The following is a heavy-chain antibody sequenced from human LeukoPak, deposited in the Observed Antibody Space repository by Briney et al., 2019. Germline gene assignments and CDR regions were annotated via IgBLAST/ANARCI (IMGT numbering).Heavy chain of an antibody. V-gene: IGHV1-8*01. D-gene: IGHD5-12*01. J-gene: IGHJ6*02. CDR3: ARGAEGYSGNDLSSGMDV. CDR1: GYTFTSYD. Sequence: GASVKVSCKASGYTFTSYDINWVRQATGQGLEWMGWMNPNSGNTGYAQKFQGRVTMTRNTSISTAYMELRSLRSDDTAVYYCARGAEGYSGNDLSSGMDVWGQGTTVTVSS. CDR2: MNPNSGNT.